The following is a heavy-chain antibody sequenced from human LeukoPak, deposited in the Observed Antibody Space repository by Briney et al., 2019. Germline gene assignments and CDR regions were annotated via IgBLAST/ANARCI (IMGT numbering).Heavy chain of an antibody. CDR3: AKDRQRLTGTIDY. Sequence: GGSLRLSCVASGFTFSSYWMTWVRQAPGKGLEWVANIHRDGSEKYYADSVKGRFTISRDNSKNTLYLQMNSLRAEDTAVYYCAKDRQRLTGTIDYWGQGTLVTVSS. CDR2: IHRDGSEK. V-gene: IGHV3-7*01. D-gene: IGHD7-27*01. CDR1: GFTFSSYW. J-gene: IGHJ4*02.